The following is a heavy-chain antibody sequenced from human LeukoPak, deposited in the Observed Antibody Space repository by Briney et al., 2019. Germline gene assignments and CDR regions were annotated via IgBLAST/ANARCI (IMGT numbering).Heavy chain of an antibody. D-gene: IGHD4-17*01. CDR3: ARDQADGDYNSYDYCMDV. CDR1: GYTFTSYG. V-gene: IGHV1-18*04. CDR2: ISAYNGNT. Sequence: GASVKVSCKASGYTFTSYGISWVRQAPGQGLEWMGWISAYNGNTNYAQKLQGRVTMTTDTSTSTAYMELRSLRSDDTAVYYCARDQADGDYNSYDYCMDVWGKGTTVTVSS. J-gene: IGHJ6*04.